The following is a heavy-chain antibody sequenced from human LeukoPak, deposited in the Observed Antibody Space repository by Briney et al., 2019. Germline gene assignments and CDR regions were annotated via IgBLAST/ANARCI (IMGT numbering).Heavy chain of an antibody. D-gene: IGHD2-15*01. J-gene: IGHJ4*02. CDR3: ATVTYCSGGSCYGDFDY. CDR1: GFTFSSYW. V-gene: IGHV3-74*01. Sequence: GGSLRLSCAASGFTFSSYWMHWVRQAPGRGLVWVSRINSDGSSTSYADSVKGRFTISRDNAKNTLYLQMNSLRAEDTAVYYCATVTYCSGGSCYGDFDYWGQGTLVTVSS. CDR2: INSDGSST.